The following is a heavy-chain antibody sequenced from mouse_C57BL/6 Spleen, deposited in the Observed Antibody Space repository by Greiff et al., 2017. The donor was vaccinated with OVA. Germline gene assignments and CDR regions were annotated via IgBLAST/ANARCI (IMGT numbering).Heavy chain of an antibody. V-gene: IGHV1-18*01. D-gene: IGHD2-3*01. CDR2: INPNNGGT. Sequence: VQLQQSGPELVKPGASVKIPCKASGYTFTDYNMDWVKQSHGKSLEWIGDINPNNGGTIYNQKFKGKATLTVDKSSSTAYMELRSLTSEDTAVYYCARLGYDGVSWFAYWGQGTLVTVSA. CDR1: GYTFTDYN. J-gene: IGHJ3*01. CDR3: ARLGYDGVSWFAY.